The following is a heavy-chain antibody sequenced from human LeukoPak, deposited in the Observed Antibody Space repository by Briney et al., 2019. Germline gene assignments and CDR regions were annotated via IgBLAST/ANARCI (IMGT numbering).Heavy chain of an antibody. J-gene: IGHJ6*02. CDR1: GFTFNSYA. V-gene: IGHV3-23*01. CDR3: AKGDNGRYYGSGSYSPHYYYYGMDV. CDR2: ISGSGGST. D-gene: IGHD3-10*01. Sequence: PGGSLRLSCEASGFTFNSYAMSWVRQAPGKGLEWVSAISGSGGSTYYADSVKGRFTISRDNSKNTLYLQMNSLRAEDTAVYYCAKGDNGRYYGSGSYSPHYYYYGMDVWGQGTTVTVSS.